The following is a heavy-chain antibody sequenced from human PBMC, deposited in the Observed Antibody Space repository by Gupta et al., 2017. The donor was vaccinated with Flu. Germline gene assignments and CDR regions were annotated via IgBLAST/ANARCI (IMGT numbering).Heavy chain of an antibody. D-gene: IGHD4-11*01. CDR3: ARGGPTVLRYYFDF. Sequence: EVQLVESGGGLVKPGGSLRLSCAGAGFTFSSYSLHWVRQAPGMGLEWVSSISSGDSFTYYGDSVKGRFTITRDDAKNSFYLQMQSLRAEDTAVYYCARGGPTVLRYYFDFWGQGTLVTVSS. J-gene: IGHJ4*02. V-gene: IGHV3-21*02. CDR2: ISSGDSFT. CDR1: GFTFSSYS.